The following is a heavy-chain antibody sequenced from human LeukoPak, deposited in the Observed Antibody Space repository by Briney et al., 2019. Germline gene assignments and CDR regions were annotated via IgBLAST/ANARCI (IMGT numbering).Heavy chain of an antibody. D-gene: IGHD1-26*01. V-gene: IGHV4-39*07. CDR1: GGSISSSSYY. CDR2: IYYSGST. CDR3: ARAPRELQGMNLFDP. J-gene: IGHJ5*02. Sequence: SETLSLTCTVSGGSISSSSYYWGWIRQPPGKGLEWIGSIYYSGSTYYNPSLKSRVTISVDRSKNQFSLKLSSVTAADTAVYYCARAPRELQGMNLFDPWGQGTLVTVSS.